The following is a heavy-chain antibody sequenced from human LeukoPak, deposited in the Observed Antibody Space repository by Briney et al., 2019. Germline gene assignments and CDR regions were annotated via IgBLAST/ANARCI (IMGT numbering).Heavy chain of an antibody. CDR2: ISGSSTHT. D-gene: IGHD2-2*01. J-gene: IGHJ4*02. Sequence: NPGGSLRLSCAASGFTFSDYYMSWIRQAPGKGLEWVSYISGSSTHTNYADSVKGRFTISRDNAKKSLYLQMNSLRAEDTAVYYCATPGLLGYCSSAICAPPGYWGQGTLVTVSP. CDR3: ATPGLLGYCSSAICAPPGY. CDR1: GFTFSDYY. V-gene: IGHV3-11*03.